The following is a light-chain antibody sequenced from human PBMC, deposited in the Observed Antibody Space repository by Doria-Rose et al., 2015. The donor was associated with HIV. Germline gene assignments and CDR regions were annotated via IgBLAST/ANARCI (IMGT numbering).Light chain of an antibody. J-gene: IGKJ3*01. CDR3: QQYYDTPS. Sequence: TQSPESLGMSLGERATFNCKSNQSLLYTSKNYLAWYQQKPGRPPKLLIYWASTRQSGFPARFSGSVSGTDFTLTISSLEAEDVAVYYCQQYYDTPSLGPGTTVDIK. CDR1: QSLLYTSKNY. CDR2: WAS. V-gene: IGKV4-1*01.